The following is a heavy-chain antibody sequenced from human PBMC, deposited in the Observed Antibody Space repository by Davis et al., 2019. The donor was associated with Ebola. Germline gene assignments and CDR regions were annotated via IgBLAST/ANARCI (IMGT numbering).Heavy chain of an antibody. Sequence: SETLSLTCTVSGGSISSSSYYWDWIRQPPGKGLEWIGSIYYSGSTYYNPSLKSRVTISVDTSKNQFSLKLSSVTAADTAVYYCAGGYYDFWSGYSHYYGMDVWGQGTTVTVSS. CDR2: IYYSGST. D-gene: IGHD3-3*01. CDR1: GGSISSSSYY. CDR3: AGGYYDFWSGYSHYYGMDV. V-gene: IGHV4-39*07. J-gene: IGHJ6*02.